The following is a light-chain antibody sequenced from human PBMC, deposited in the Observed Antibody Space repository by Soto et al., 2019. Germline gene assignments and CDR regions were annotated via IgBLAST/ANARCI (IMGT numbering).Light chain of an antibody. CDR2: DAS. V-gene: IGKV3-11*01. J-gene: IGKJ2*01. CDR1: QSVSSY. Sequence: EIVLTQSLATLSLSPGERATLSCRASQSVSSYLAWYQQKPGQAPRLLIYDASNRATGIPARFSGSGSGTDFTLTISSREPEDFAVYYCQQRSNWPPTFGQGTKLEIK. CDR3: QQRSNWPPT.